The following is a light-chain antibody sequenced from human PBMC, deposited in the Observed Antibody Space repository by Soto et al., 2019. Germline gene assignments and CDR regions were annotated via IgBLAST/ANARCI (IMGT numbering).Light chain of an antibody. CDR3: NSYTSGSTWV. CDR2: DVN. J-gene: IGLJ3*02. CDR1: SSDVGGFNY. V-gene: IGLV2-14*03. Sequence: QSALTQPASVSGSPGQSITISCTGTSSDVGGFNYVSWFQHHPGKAPKLIIYDVNNRPSGISNRFSGSKSGSTASLTISGLQADDEADYYCNSYTSGSTWVFGGGTQLTVL.